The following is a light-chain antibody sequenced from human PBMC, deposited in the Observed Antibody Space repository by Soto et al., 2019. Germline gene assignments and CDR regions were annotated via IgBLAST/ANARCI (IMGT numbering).Light chain of an antibody. CDR3: QQYSSYEWT. V-gene: IGKV1-5*03. CDR1: QSISTW. Sequence: DIQMTQSPSTLSASVGDRVTITCRASQSISTWLAWYQQKPGKAPNLLIYKASSLERGVPSRFSGSGSGTDFIFTITSLQPDDFATYYCQQYSSYEWTFGQGTKVEIK. J-gene: IGKJ1*01. CDR2: KAS.